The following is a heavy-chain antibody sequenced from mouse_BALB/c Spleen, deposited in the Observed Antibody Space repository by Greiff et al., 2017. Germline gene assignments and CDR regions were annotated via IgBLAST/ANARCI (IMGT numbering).Heavy chain of an antibody. D-gene: IGHD2-3*01. J-gene: IGHJ2*01. Sequence: VQLKESGGGLVKPGGSLKLSCAASGFTFSDYYMYWVRQTPEKRLEWVATISDGGSYTYYPDSVKGRFTISRDNAKNNLYLQMSSLKSEDTAMYYCARDGDGYYWGQGTTLTVSS. CDR1: GFTFSDYY. CDR2: ISDGGSYT. CDR3: ARDGDGYY. V-gene: IGHV5-4*02.